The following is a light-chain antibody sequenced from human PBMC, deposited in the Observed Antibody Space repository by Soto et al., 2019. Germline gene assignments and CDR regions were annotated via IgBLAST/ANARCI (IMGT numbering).Light chain of an antibody. V-gene: IGLV2-8*01. CDR3: SSYAGSNNLV. CDR2: EVS. Sequence: QSALTQPPSASGSPGQSVTISCTGTSSDVGGYNYVSWYQQHPGKAPKLVIYEVSKRPSGVPDRFSGSKSGNTASLTVSGLQAEDEADYYCSSYAGSNNLVFGGGTKLT. CDR1: SSDVGGYNY. J-gene: IGLJ2*01.